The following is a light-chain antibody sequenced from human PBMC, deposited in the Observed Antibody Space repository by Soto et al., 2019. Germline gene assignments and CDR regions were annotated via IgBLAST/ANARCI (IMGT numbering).Light chain of an antibody. CDR3: LVIFTGVGEV. V-gene: IGLV7-46*01. CDR2: DTD. J-gene: IGLJ1*01. CDR1: TGAVTSGHW. Sequence: QAVVTQEPSLTVSPGGTVTLTCGSSTGAVTSGHWPHWFQQKPGQAPRTLIYDTDNKHPWTPARFSGSLLGGKAALTLSGAQTEDEGDYYCLVIFTGVGEVFGTGTKLTVL.